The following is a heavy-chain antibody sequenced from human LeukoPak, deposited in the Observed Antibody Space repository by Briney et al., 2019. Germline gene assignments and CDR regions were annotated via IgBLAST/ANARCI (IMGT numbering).Heavy chain of an antibody. D-gene: IGHD6-13*01. Sequence: SETLSLTCTVSGGSISNYYWSWIRQPPGKGLEWIGYVHYSGSTNYNPSLKSRATISVDTSKSQFSLKLSSVTAADTAIYYCARGYSSSWYYFDYWGQGTLVTVSS. CDR1: GGSISNYY. J-gene: IGHJ4*02. V-gene: IGHV4-59*08. CDR3: ARGYSSSWYYFDY. CDR2: VHYSGST.